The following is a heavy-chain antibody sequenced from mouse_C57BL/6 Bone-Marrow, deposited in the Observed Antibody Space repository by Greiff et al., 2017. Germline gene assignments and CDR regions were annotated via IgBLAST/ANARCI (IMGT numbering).Heavy chain of an antibody. J-gene: IGHJ3*01. CDR1: GYTFTNYW. V-gene: IGHV1-63*01. CDR3: ARDGYYAWFAY. Sequence: VQLQQSGAELVRPGTSVKMSCKASGYTFTNYWIGWAKQRPGHGLEWIGDIYPGGGYTNYNEKFKGKATLTADKFSSTAYMQFSSLTSEDSAIYYCARDGYYAWFAYWGQGTLVTVSA. D-gene: IGHD2-3*01. CDR2: IYPGGGYT.